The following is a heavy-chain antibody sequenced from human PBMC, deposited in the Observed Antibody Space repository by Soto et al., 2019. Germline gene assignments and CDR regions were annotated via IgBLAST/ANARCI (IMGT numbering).Heavy chain of an antibody. J-gene: IGHJ4*02. CDR3: ARGFQGFEY. CDR1: VGRLSSNRAA. V-gene: IGHV6-1*01. Sequence: HTLSLTGGLSVGRLSSNRAAWNWIRQSPSRGLEWLARTYYRSKRFNNYALSVKSRITINPDHSKNQFSLQLNSVTPEDTAVYYCARGFQGFEYWGTGTL. CDR2: TYYRSKRFN.